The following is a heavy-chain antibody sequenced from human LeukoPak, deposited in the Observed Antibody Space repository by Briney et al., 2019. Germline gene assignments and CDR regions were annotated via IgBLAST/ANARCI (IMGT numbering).Heavy chain of an antibody. CDR2: ISGSGGST. Sequence: GGSLRLSCTASGFTFSSYAMSWVRQAPGKGLEWVSAISGSGGSTYYADSVKGRFTISRDNSKNTLYLQMNSLRAEDTAVYYCAKDGRVPAALYIPRDYFDYWGQGTLVTVSS. J-gene: IGHJ4*02. V-gene: IGHV3-23*01. D-gene: IGHD2-2*01. CDR3: AKDGRVPAALYIPRDYFDY. CDR1: GFTFSSYA.